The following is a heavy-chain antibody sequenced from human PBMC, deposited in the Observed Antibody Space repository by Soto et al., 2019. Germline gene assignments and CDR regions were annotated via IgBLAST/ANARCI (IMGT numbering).Heavy chain of an antibody. CDR2: INPYNGNT. CDR3: ARGCIAVTTHLCY. J-gene: IGHJ4*02. V-gene: IGHV1-18*01. D-gene: IGHD4-17*01. Sequence: ASVKFSCKASGYTFNTYGITWVRHAPGQGLEWMGWINPYNGNTKFAQKLQDRVTMTTATSTSTAYMELASLRSDDTAVYYCARGCIAVTTHLCYWGQGTLVTVSS. CDR1: GYTFNTYG.